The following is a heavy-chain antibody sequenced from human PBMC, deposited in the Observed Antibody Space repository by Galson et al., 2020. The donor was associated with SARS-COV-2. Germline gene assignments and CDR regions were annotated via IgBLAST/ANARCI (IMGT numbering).Heavy chain of an antibody. CDR3: ARDSQDTIFGVVISAFDI. V-gene: IGHV4-31*02. D-gene: IGHD3-3*01. J-gene: IGHJ3*02. CDR1: GGSISSGGYY. Sequence: SQTLSLTCTVSGGSISSGGYYWSWIRQHPGKGLEWIGYIYYSGSTYYNPSLKSRVTISVDTSKNQFSLKLSSVTAADTAVYYCARDSQDTIFGVVISAFDIWGQGTMVTVSS. CDR2: IYYSGST.